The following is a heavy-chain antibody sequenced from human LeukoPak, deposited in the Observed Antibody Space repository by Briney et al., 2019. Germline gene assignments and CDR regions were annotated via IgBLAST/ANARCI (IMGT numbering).Heavy chain of an antibody. J-gene: IGHJ4*02. CDR3: ARDPGPIDVLYFDY. V-gene: IGHV3-30-3*01. CDR1: GFTFSSYA. D-gene: IGHD2-15*01. Sequence: PGGSLRLSCAASGFTFSSYAMHWVRQAPGKGLEWVAVISYDGSNKYYADSVKGRFTISRDNSKNTLYLQMNSLRAEDTAVYYCARDPGPIDVLYFDYWGQGTLVTVSS. CDR2: ISYDGSNK.